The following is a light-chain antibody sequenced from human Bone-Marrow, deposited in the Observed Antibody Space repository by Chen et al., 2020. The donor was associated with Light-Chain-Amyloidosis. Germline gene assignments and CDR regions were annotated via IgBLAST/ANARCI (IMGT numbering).Light chain of an antibody. CDR3: QSADSSGTYEVI. J-gene: IGLJ2*01. CDR2: RDP. Sequence: SYELTPPPSVPVSPGETARNTRSGDGLPTKYAYWYQQKPGQAPVLVIHRDPERPSGISVRFSGSSSATTATLTISGVQAEDEADYHCQSADSSGTYEVIFGGGTKLTVL. V-gene: IGLV3-25*03. CDR1: GLPTKY.